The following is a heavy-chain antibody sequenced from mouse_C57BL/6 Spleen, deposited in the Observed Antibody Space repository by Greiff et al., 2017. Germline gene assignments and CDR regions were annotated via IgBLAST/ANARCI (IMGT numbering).Heavy chain of an antibody. CDR2: IYPGDGDT. CDR3: ARRIKGESNLHAMDY. J-gene: IGHJ4*01. V-gene: IGHV1-80*01. Sequence: QVQLQQSGAELVKPGASVKISCKASGYAFSSYWMNWVKQRPGKGLEWIGQIYPGDGDTNYNGKFKGKATLTADKSSSTAYMQLSSLTSEDSAVYFCARRIKGESNLHAMDYWGQGTSVTVSS. CDR1: GYAFSSYW.